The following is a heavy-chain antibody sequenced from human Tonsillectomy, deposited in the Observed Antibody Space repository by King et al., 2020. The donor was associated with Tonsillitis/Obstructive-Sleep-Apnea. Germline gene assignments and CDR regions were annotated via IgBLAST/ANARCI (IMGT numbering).Heavy chain of an antibody. J-gene: IGHJ6*02. D-gene: IGHD6-13*01. CDR2: INPLGGST. V-gene: IGHV1-46*01. CDR1: GYTFTSYY. Sequence: VQLVESGAEVKKPGASMKVSCKASGYTFTSYYMHWVRQAPGQGLEWMGIINPLGGSTSYAQRFQGRVTMTRDTSTSTVYMELSRLRSEDTAIYYCAREQGSSWEEGMDVWGQGTTVTVSS. CDR3: AREQGSSWEEGMDV.